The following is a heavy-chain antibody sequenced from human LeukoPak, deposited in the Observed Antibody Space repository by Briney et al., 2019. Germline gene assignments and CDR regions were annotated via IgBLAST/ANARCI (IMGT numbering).Heavy chain of an antibody. J-gene: IGHJ5*02. CDR2: MNPNSGNT. CDR1: GYTFTSYD. Sequence: ASVKVSCKASGYTFTSYDINWVRQATGQGLEWMGWMNPNSGNTGYAQKFQGRVTITRNTSISTAYMELSSLRSEDTAVYYCASGNGRFLEWLFISWGQGTLVTVSS. CDR3: ASGNGRFLEWLFIS. D-gene: IGHD3-3*01. V-gene: IGHV1-8*03.